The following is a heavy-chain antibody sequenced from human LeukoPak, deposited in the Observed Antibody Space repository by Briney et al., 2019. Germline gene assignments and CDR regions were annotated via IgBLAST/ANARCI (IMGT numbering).Heavy chain of an antibody. CDR2: IYSGGST. V-gene: IGHV3-66*01. Sequence: PGGSLRLSCAASEFTLSTYAMNWVRQAPGKGLEWVSVIYSGGSTYYADSVKGRFTLSRDSSKNTLFLQMNSLRAEDTAVYYCAREPQGDSSGYDAFDVWGQGTLVTVSS. J-gene: IGHJ3*01. D-gene: IGHD3-22*01. CDR1: EFTLSTYA. CDR3: AREPQGDSSGYDAFDV.